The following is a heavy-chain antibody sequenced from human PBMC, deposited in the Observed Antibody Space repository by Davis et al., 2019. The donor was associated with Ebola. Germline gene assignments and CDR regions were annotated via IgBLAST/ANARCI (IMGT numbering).Heavy chain of an antibody. Sequence: PGGSLRLSCAVSGFTFSTSWMTWVRQAPGKGLEWVANIRQDGNEIYYVDSVKGRFTISRDNAKNSLYLQMNSLRAGDTAVYYCARAKYSGWGMDVWGQGTTVTVSS. V-gene: IGHV3-7*01. CDR3: ARAKYSGWGMDV. J-gene: IGHJ6*02. D-gene: IGHD5-12*01. CDR1: GFTFSTSW. CDR2: IRQDGNEI.